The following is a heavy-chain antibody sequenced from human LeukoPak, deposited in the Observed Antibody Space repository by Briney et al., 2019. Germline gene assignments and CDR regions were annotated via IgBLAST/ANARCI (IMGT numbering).Heavy chain of an antibody. CDR1: GGSISSGGYY. CDR2: IYYSGST. CDR3: ARRHALALDY. D-gene: IGHD6-13*01. J-gene: IGHJ4*02. V-gene: IGHV4-61*08. Sequence: PSQTLSLTCTVSGGSISSGGYYWSWIRQPPGKGLEWIGYIYYSGSTNYNPSLKSRVTISVDTSKNQFSLKLSSVTAADTAVYYCARRHALALDYWGQGTLVTVSS.